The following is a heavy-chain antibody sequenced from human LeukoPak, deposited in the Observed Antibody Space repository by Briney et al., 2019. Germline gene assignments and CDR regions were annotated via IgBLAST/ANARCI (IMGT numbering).Heavy chain of an antibody. CDR3: ARASVDILTGYTYFHY. Sequence: SQTLSLTCTVSGGSISSGSYYWSWIRQPAGKGLEWIARIYTSGSTNYNPSLKSRVTISVDTSKNQFSLKLSSVTAADTAVYYCARASVDILTGYTYFHYWGQGILVTVSS. D-gene: IGHD3-9*01. J-gene: IGHJ4*02. V-gene: IGHV4-61*02. CDR1: GGSISSGSYY. CDR2: IYTSGST.